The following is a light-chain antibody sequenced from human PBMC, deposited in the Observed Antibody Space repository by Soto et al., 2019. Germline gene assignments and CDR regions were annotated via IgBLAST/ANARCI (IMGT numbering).Light chain of an antibody. J-gene: IGKJ2*01. CDR2: LGS. Sequence: DIVMTQSPLSLPVTPGEPASISCRSSQSLLHSNGYNYLDWYLQKPGQSPQLLIYLGSNRASGVPDRFSGSGSGTVFTLKISRVEAEDVGFYYCMQALQPPPTFGQGTKREIK. CDR1: QSLLHSNGYNY. V-gene: IGKV2-28*01. CDR3: MQALQPPPT.